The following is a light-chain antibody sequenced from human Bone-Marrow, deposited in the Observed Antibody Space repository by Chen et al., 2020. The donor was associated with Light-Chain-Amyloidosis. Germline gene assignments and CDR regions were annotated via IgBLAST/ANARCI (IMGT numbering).Light chain of an antibody. V-gene: IGLV2-14*01. CDR1: SSDVGGDNH. CDR2: EVT. Sequence: QSALTQPASVSGSPGQSITIPFTGTSSDVGGDNHVSWYQQHPDKAPKLMIYEVTNRPSWVPDRFYGSKSDNTASLTISGLQTEDEADYFCSSYTITNTLVFGSGTRVTVL. J-gene: IGLJ1*01. CDR3: SSYTITNTLV.